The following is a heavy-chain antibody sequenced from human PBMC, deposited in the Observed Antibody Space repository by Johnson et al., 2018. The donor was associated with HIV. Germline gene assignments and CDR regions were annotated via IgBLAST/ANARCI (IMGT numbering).Heavy chain of an antibody. CDR1: GFTFDDYA. J-gene: IGHJ3*02. V-gene: IGHV3-9*01. D-gene: IGHD3-3*01. Sequence: EVQLVESGGGLVQPGRSLRLSCAASGFTFDDYAMHWVRQAPGKGLEWVSGISWNSGSIGYADSLMGRFTISRDNSKNSLYLQMNSLRPEDTAVYYCAKGSRARAVFDVWSGVPDAFDIWGQGTMVTVSS. CDR3: AKGSRARAVFDVWSGVPDAFDI. CDR2: ISWNSGSI.